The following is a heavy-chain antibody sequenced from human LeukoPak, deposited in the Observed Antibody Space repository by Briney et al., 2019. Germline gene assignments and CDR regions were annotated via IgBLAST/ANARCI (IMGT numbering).Heavy chain of an antibody. CDR1: GNTLSELS. J-gene: IGHJ4*02. D-gene: IGHD1-26*01. CDR2: VDPEDDKN. V-gene: IGHV1-24*01. Sequence: ASVKVSCKVPGNTLSELSMHWVRQAPGKGLEWMGGVDPEDDKNIYAQKFQGRVTMTEDTSTDTAYMELSNLRSEDTAVYYCATDHQWQLLGYWGQGTLVTVSS. CDR3: ATDHQWQLLGY.